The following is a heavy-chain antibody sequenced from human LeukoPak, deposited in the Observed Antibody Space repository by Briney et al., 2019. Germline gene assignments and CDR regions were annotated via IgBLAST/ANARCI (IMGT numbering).Heavy chain of an antibody. Sequence: GGSLRLSCAASGFTFSSNWMSWVRQAPGKGLEWVANIKQDGSEKYYVDSVKGRFTISRDNAKNSLYLQMNSLRAEDTAAYYCARDRRAVAGTLVGWQDYYYYYGMDVWGQGTTVTVSS. CDR3: ARDRRAVAGTLVGWQDYYYYYGMDV. CDR2: IKQDGSEK. CDR1: GFTFSSNW. D-gene: IGHD6-19*01. V-gene: IGHV3-7*01. J-gene: IGHJ6*02.